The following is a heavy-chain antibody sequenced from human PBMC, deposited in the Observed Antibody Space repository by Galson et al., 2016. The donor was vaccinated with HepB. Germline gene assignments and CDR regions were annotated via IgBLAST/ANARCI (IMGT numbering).Heavy chain of an antibody. Sequence: ASGYTFISYLLHWVRQAPGQRLEWMGWINPANGNTKYSQNFQGRITITWDTSASTAHMELSSLRSEDTAVYYCARGWYSGSDYWGQGTLVTVSS. V-gene: IGHV1-3*01. CDR3: ARGWYSGSDY. CDR2: INPANGNT. CDR1: GYTFISYL. D-gene: IGHD6-19*01. J-gene: IGHJ4*02.